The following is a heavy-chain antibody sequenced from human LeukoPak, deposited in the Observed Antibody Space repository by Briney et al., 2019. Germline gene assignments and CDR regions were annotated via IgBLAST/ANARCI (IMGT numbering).Heavy chain of an antibody. CDR3: ASAPCDFWSGYYIYYYYYMDV. CDR2: IIPIFGTA. D-gene: IGHD3-3*01. Sequence: SVKVSCKASGGTFSSYAISWVRQAPGQGVEWMGGIIPIFGTANYEQKIQGRVTITTDESTSTAYMELSSLRSEDTAVYYCASAPCDFWSGYYIYYYYYMDVWGKGTTVTVSS. J-gene: IGHJ6*03. V-gene: IGHV1-69*05. CDR1: GGTFSSYA.